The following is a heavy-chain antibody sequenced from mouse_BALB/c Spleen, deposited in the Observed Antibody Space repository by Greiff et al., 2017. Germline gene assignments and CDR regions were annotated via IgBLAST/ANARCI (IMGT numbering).Heavy chain of an antibody. Sequence: VHVKQSGPELVKPGASVKMSCKASGYTFTSYVMHWVKQKPGQGLEWIGYINPYNDGTKYNEKFKGKATLTSDKSSSTAYMELSSLTSEDSAVYYCARERSGYTWFADWGQGTLVTVSA. CDR3: ARERSGYTWFAD. CDR1: GYTFTSYV. CDR2: INPYNDGT. D-gene: IGHD3-1*01. J-gene: IGHJ3*01. V-gene: IGHV1-14*01.